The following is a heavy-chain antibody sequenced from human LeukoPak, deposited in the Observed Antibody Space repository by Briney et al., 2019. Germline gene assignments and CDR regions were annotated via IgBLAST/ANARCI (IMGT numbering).Heavy chain of an antibody. V-gene: IGHV3-23*01. J-gene: IGHJ4*02. D-gene: IGHD6-19*01. CDR1: GFTFSSYA. Sequence: GGSLRLSCAASGFTFSSYAMSWVRQAPGKGLEWVSAISGSGGSTYYADSVKGRFTISRDSSKNTLYLQMNSLRAEDTAVYYCAKDLGSGWYNYFDYWGQGTLVTVSS. CDR2: ISGSGGST. CDR3: AKDLGSGWYNYFDY.